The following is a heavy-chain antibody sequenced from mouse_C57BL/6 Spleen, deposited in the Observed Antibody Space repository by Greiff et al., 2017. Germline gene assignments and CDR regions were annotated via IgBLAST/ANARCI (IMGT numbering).Heavy chain of an antibody. J-gene: IGHJ3*01. CDR1: GYSITSGYY. CDR2: ISYDGSN. CDR3: AREGDFEGWFAY. V-gene: IGHV3-6*01. Sequence: VQLQQSGPGLVKPSQSLSLTCSVTGYSITSGYYWNWIRQFPGNKLEWMGYISYDGSNNYNPSLKNRISITRDTSKNQFFLKLNSVTTEDTATYYCAREGDFEGWFAYWGQGTLVTVSA.